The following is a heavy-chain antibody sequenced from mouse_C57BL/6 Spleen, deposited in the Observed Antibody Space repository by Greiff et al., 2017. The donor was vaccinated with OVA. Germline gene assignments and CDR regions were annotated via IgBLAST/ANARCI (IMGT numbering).Heavy chain of an antibody. J-gene: IGHJ2*01. V-gene: IGHV1-82*01. CDR2: IYPGDGDT. CDR1: GYAFSSSW. Sequence: QVQLKQSGPELVKPGASVKISCKASGYAFSSSWMNWVKQRPGKGLEWIGRIYPGDGDTNYNGKFKGKATLTADKSSSTAYMQLSSLTSEDSAVYFGARGDYYGSSSGYFDYWGQGTTLTVSS. D-gene: IGHD1-1*01. CDR3: ARGDYYGSSSGYFDY.